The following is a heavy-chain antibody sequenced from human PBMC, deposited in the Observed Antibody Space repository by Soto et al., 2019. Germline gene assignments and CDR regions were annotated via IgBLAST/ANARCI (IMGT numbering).Heavy chain of an antibody. CDR1: GYTFTAYY. J-gene: IGHJ4*02. CDR2: INPNSGDT. V-gene: IGHV1-2*04. D-gene: IGHD5-18*01. Sequence: QVQLVQSGAEVKKLGASVKVSCKASGYTFTAYYIHWVRQAPGQGLEWVGWINPNSGDTNYAQRFQGWVTMTGDTSVSTAYMDLTRLRSDDTAVYYCARGGYTYGYSLDYCGQGTLVTVSS. CDR3: ARGGYTYGYSLDY.